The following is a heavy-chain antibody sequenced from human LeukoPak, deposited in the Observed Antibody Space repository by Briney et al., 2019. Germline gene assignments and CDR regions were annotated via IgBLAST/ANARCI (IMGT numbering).Heavy chain of an antibody. J-gene: IGHJ4*02. D-gene: IGHD5-24*01. V-gene: IGHV3-53*01. Sequence: GSLRLSCAASGFTVSSNYMNWVRQAPGKGLEWVSVIYGGGNIYYADSVKGRFTISRDNSKNTLYLQMNSLRAEDTAVYYCARGAGYNYPYYFDYWGQGTLVTVSS. CDR3: ARGAGYNYPYYFDY. CDR1: GFTVSSNY. CDR2: IYGGGNI.